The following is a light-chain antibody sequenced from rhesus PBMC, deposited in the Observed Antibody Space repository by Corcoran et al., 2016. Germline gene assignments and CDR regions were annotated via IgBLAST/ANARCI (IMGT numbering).Light chain of an antibody. CDR1: QSLLYSSNHRNN. Sequence: DIVMTQSPDSLAVSLGERVTINCKSSQSLLYSSNHRNNLAWYQQKPGQALMFLIYWASIRDSGVPNRFSGDGSGTDFTLTISGLQAEDVAVYYCQQHYSSPLTFGQGAKVEIK. CDR3: QQHYSSPLT. V-gene: IGKV4-1*01. CDR2: WAS. J-gene: IGKJ1*01.